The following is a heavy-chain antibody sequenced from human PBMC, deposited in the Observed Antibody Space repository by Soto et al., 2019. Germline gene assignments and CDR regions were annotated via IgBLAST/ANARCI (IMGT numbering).Heavy chain of an antibody. CDR3: ATRSPAFDY. Sequence: QVKLVQSGPEVKKPGASVKVSCRPSGYTFTTFGITWVRQAPGQGLEWMGWISTDKGHTNYAQKFQGRVTMTTDTSTSTAYMELRSLRSDDTAIYYCATRSPAFDYWGQGTLVTVST. CDR2: ISTDKGHT. CDR1: GYTFTTFG. V-gene: IGHV1-18*01. J-gene: IGHJ4*02.